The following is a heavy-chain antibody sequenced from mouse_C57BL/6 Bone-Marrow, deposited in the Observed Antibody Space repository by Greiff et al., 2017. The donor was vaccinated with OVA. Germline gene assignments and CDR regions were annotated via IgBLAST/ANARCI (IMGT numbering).Heavy chain of an antibody. D-gene: IGHD2-2*01. V-gene: IGHV1-20*01. CDR2: INPYNGDT. CDR1: GYSFTGYF. CDR3: ARRGYGYDEGYAMDY. J-gene: IGHJ4*01. Sequence: EVQLQQSGPELVKPGDSVKISCKASGYSFTGYFMNWVMQSHGKSLEWIGRINPYNGDTFYNQKFKGKATLTVGKSSSTAHMELRSLTSEDSAVYYCARRGYGYDEGYAMDYWGQGTSVTVSS.